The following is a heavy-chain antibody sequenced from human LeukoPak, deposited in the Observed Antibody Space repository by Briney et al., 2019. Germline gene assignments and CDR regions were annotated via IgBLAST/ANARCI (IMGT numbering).Heavy chain of an antibody. CDR3: ARDQNYRDAFDI. V-gene: IGHV3-21*01. CDR1: EFTFRNYN. J-gene: IGHJ3*02. Sequence: GESLRLSCAASEFTFRNYNMNWVRQAPGKGLEWVSSISKSSTYIYYADSVKGRFTISRDNAKDSLYLHMNSLKAEDTAVYYCARDQNYRDAFDIWGQGTMVTVSS. CDR2: ISKSSTYI. D-gene: IGHD1-7*01.